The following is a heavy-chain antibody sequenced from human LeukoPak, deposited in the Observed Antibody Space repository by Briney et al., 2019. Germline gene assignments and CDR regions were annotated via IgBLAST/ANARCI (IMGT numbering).Heavy chain of an antibody. CDR2: SGNKADSYTT. V-gene: IGHV3-72*01. CDR1: RFTFSDHY. Sequence: GGSLRLSCAASRFTFSDHYMDWVRQAPGKGLEWVGRSGNKADSYTTEYAASVKGRFTISRDDSKNSLSLQMNSLNTDDTAMYYCTRGYSGSNTYAFDIWGQGTMVTISS. CDR3: TRGYSGSNTYAFDI. J-gene: IGHJ3*02. D-gene: IGHD1-26*01.